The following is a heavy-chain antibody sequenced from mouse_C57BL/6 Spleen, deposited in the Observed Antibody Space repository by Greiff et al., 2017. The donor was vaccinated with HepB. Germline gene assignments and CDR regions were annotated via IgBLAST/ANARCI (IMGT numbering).Heavy chain of an antibody. D-gene: IGHD1-1*01. CDR1: GFTFSSYA. Sequence: EVKVVESGGGLVKPGGSLKLSCAASGFTFSSYAMSWVRQTPEKRLEWVATISDGGSYTYYPDNVKGRFTISRDNAKNNLYLQMSHLKSEDTAMYYCARDYGSSYYFDYWGQGTTLTVSS. V-gene: IGHV5-4*01. CDR3: ARDYGSSYYFDY. CDR2: ISDGGSYT. J-gene: IGHJ2*01.